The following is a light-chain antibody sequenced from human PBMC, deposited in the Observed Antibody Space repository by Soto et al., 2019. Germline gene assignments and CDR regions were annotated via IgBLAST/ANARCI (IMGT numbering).Light chain of an antibody. V-gene: IGLV2-14*01. CDR2: EVS. Sequence: QSVLTQPASVSGSPGQSITISCTGTSSDVGGYNYVSWYQQHPGKAPKLMIYEVSNRPSGVSNRLSGSKSGNTASLTISGLQAEDEADYYCSSYTSISTVFGGGTKLTVL. J-gene: IGLJ2*01. CDR3: SSYTSISTV. CDR1: SSDVGGYNY.